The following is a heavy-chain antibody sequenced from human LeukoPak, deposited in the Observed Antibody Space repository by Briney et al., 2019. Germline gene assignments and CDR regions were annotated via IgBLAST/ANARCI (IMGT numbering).Heavy chain of an antibody. CDR1: GGSISSSSYY. Sequence: SETLSLTCTVSGGSISSSSYYWGCIRQPPGKGLECIGSIYYSGSTYYNPSLKSRVTISVDTSKNQFSLKLSSVTAADTAVYYCERQPHVRYYHYYMDVWGKGTTVTVSS. V-gene: IGHV4-39*01. CDR3: ERQPHVRYYHYYMDV. J-gene: IGHJ6*03. CDR2: IYYSGST.